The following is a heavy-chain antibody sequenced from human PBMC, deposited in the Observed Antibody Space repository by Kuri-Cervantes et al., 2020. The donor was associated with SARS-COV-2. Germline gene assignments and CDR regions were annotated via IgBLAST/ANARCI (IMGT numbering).Heavy chain of an antibody. Sequence: ASVKVSCKASGYTFTGYYMHWVRQAPGQGLEWMGWINPNSGGTNYAQKFQGRVTITRDTSISTAYMELSRLRSDDTAVYYCARDLRWAAAGKATSVDYWGQGTLVTVSS. V-gene: IGHV1-2*02. CDR1: GYTFTGYY. CDR2: INPNSGGT. D-gene: IGHD6-13*01. CDR3: ARDLRWAAAGKATSVDY. J-gene: IGHJ4*02.